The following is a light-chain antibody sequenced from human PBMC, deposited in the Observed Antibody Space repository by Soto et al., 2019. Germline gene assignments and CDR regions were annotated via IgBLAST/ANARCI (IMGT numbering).Light chain of an antibody. CDR3: QQYGSSPTT. J-gene: IGKJ1*01. CDR1: QSVSSN. CDR2: GAS. Sequence: EIVLTQSPGTLSLSPGERATLSCRASQSVSSNLAWYQQKPGQAPRLLIYGASSRATGIPDRVSGSGSGTDFTLTISRLEPEDLAVYYCQQYGSSPTTFGQGPKVDIK. V-gene: IGKV3-20*01.